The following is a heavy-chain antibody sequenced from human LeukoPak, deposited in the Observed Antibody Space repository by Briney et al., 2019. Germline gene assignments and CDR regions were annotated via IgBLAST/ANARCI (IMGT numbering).Heavy chain of an antibody. CDR1: GFTFSSYG. CDR3: AKGNDYGGKRGGTFDY. CDR2: ISYDGSNK. V-gene: IGHV3-30*18. J-gene: IGHJ4*02. D-gene: IGHD4-23*01. Sequence: GRSLRLSCAASGFTFSSYGMHWVRQAPGKGLEWVAVISYDGSNKYYADSVKGRSTISRDNSKNTLYLQMNSLRAEDTAVYYCAKGNDYGGKRGGTFDYWGQGTLVTVSS.